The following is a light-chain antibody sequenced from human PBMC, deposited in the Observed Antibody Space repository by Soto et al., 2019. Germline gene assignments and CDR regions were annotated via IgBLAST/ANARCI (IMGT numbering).Light chain of an antibody. V-gene: IGLV2-11*01. CDR3: SSYTTSTSFIL. J-gene: IGLJ2*01. CDR1: NSDVGTYNY. Sequence: QSALTQPRSVSGSPGQSVTISCTGTNSDVGTYNYVSWYQQHPGKAPKLIIYDVTKRPSGVPDRFSGSKSGNTASLTISGLQAEDEAHYYCSSYTTSTSFILFGGGTKLTVL. CDR2: DVT.